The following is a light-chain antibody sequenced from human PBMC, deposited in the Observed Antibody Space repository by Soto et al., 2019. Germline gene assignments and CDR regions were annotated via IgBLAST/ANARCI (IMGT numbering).Light chain of an antibody. CDR1: QSVSSSY. V-gene: IGKV3-20*01. CDR2: GAS. Sequence: IVMTQSPATLSVSPGEGVTLSCRASQSVSSSYLAWYQQKPGQAPRLLIYGASSRATGIPDRFSGSGSGTDFTLTISRLEPEDFAVYYCQQYGSSPITFGQGTKVDI. J-gene: IGKJ1*01. CDR3: QQYGSSPIT.